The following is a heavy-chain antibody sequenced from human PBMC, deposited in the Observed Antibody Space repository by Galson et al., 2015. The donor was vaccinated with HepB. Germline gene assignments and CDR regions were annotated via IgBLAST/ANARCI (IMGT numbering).Heavy chain of an antibody. CDR2: IYYSGST. CDR1: GGSISSYY. D-gene: IGHD1-20*01. J-gene: IGHJ4*02. CDR3: ARGRYNWNPFDY. V-gene: IGHV4-59*01. Sequence: LSLTCTVSGGSISSYYWSWIRQPPGKGLEWIGYIYYSGSTNYNPSLKSRVTITVDTSKNQFSLKLSSVTAADTAVYYCARGRYNWNPFDYWGQGTLVTVSS.